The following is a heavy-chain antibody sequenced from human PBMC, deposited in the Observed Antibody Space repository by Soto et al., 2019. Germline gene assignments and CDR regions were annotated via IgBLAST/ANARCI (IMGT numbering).Heavy chain of an antibody. CDR3: AQYSSSSGEYYFDY. Sequence: SVKVSCKASGGTFSSYIISWLRQAPGQGLEWMGRIIPILGIANYAQKFQGRVTITADKSTSTAYMELSSLRSEDTAVYYCAQYSSSSGEYYFDYWGQGTLVTVSS. J-gene: IGHJ4*02. CDR2: IIPILGIA. V-gene: IGHV1-69*02. D-gene: IGHD6-6*01. CDR1: GGTFSSYI.